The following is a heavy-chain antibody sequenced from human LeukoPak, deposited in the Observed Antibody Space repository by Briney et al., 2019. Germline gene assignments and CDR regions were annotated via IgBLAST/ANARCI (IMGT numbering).Heavy chain of an antibody. J-gene: IGHJ4*02. Sequence: SGGSLRLSCAASGFTFSRYWMSWVRQAPGKGLEWVANIKQDGSEKYYVDSVKGRFTISRDNAKSSLYLQMNSLRAEDTAVYYCARDGGSAWFFRYWGQGTLVTVSS. CDR1: GFTFSRYW. D-gene: IGHD6-19*01. CDR2: IKQDGSEK. CDR3: ARDGGSAWFFRY. V-gene: IGHV3-7*01.